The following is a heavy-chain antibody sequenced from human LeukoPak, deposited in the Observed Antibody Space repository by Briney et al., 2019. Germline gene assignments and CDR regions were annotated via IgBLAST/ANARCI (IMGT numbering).Heavy chain of an antibody. Sequence: PSETLSLTCTVSGGSVGSDSSHWVWIRQPPGRGLEWIGYIYYSGNTNYNPSLESRVTISLDTSKNQFSLRLNSVTAADTAVYYCARLGGSGWFDSWGRGTLVTVSS. CDR3: ARLGGSGWFDS. CDR2: IYYSGNT. J-gene: IGHJ5*01. CDR1: GGSVGSDSSH. D-gene: IGHD6-19*01. V-gene: IGHV4-61*01.